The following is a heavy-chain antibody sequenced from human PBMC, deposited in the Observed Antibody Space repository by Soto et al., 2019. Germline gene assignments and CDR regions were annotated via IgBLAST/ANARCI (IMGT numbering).Heavy chain of an antibody. J-gene: IGHJ4*02. CDR2: ISGSGGST. CDR3: AKPIYYYGSGSYSTFDY. V-gene: IGHV3-23*01. D-gene: IGHD3-10*01. Sequence: SGGSLRLSCAASGFTFSSYAMSWVRQAPGKGLEWVSAISGSGGSTYYADSVKGRFTISRDNSKNTLYLQMNSLRAEDTAVYYCAKPIYYYGSGSYSTFDYWGQGTLVTVSS. CDR1: GFTFSSYA.